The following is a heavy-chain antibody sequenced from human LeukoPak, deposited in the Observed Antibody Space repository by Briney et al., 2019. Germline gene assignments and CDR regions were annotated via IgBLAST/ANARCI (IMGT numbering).Heavy chain of an antibody. Sequence: GGSLRLSCAASGFTFSDYYMSWIRQAPGKGLEWVSYISSSGSTMYYADSVKGRFTISRDNAKNSLYLQMNSLRAEDTAVYYCARVRREYCSSTSCYRVYYYYYMDVWGKGITVTVSS. J-gene: IGHJ6*03. D-gene: IGHD2-2*02. V-gene: IGHV3-11*01. CDR3: ARVRREYCSSTSCYRVYYYYYMDV. CDR1: GFTFSDYY. CDR2: ISSSGSTM.